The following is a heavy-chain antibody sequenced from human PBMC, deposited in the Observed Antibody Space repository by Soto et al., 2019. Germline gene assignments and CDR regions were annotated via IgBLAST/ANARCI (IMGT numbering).Heavy chain of an antibody. CDR1: GFSFSDNY. D-gene: IGHD2-15*01. Sequence: GGSLRLSCAASGFSFSDNYMDWVRQAPGKGLEWVGRTRNKPNSYTTEYAASVKGRFTISRDDSKNSLYLQMNSLKTEDTAVYYCARGGYSSNRSCHSEYSGMDVWGQGTTVTVYS. J-gene: IGHJ6*02. CDR2: TRNKPNSYTT. CDR3: ARGGYSSNRSCHSEYSGMDV. V-gene: IGHV3-72*01.